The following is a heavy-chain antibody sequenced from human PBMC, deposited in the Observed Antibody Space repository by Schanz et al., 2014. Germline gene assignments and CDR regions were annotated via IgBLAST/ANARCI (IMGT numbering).Heavy chain of an antibody. CDR1: GFTFSDYA. D-gene: IGHD2-15*01. Sequence: EVQLVESGGGLVQPGRSLRLSCTASGFTFSDYAMSWFRQAPGKGLEWVSAISGSGGSTYYADSVKGRFTISRDNSKNTLYLQMNTLRAEDTAVYYCARDRGYCSGGSCLTFDYWGQGTLVTVSS. V-gene: IGHV3-23*04. CDR2: ISGSGGST. J-gene: IGHJ4*02. CDR3: ARDRGYCSGGSCLTFDY.